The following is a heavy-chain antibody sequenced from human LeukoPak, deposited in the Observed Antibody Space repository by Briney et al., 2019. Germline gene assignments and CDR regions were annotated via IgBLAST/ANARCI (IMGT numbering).Heavy chain of an antibody. CDR3: ARLGTSGFDY. CDR1: GFNFDDYV. V-gene: IGHV3-43D*03. D-gene: IGHD3-10*01. J-gene: IGHJ4*02. Sequence: GGSLRLSCAASGFNFDDYVMHWVRQAPGKGLEWVALISWNGENTYYADSVKGRFTISRDNTKDSLYLQMNSLRAEDTAVYYCARLGTSGFDYWGQGTLVTVSS. CDR2: ISWNGENT.